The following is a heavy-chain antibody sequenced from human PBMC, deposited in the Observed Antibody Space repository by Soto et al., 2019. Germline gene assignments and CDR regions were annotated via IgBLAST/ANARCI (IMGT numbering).Heavy chain of an antibody. CDR1: GGSISSTNW. Sequence: PSETLSLTCVVSGGSISSTNWWTWVRQPPGKRLEWIGEIYHNGSPTYSPSLRGRATISVDKSNNQFSLRLRSVTAADTAVYYCAADVGGYIYGLARQWGPGTLVTVSS. CDR2: IYHNGSP. J-gene: IGHJ4*02. CDR3: AADVGGYIYGLARQ. D-gene: IGHD5-18*01. V-gene: IGHV4-4*02.